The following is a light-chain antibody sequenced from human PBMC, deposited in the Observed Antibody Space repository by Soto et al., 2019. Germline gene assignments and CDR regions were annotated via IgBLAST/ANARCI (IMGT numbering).Light chain of an antibody. Sequence: EIVLTQSPGTLSLSPGERATLSCRASQSVSSSYLAWYQQKPGQAPRLLIYGASSRATGIPDRFSGSGSGTDSTFAISRLDPKAVLLYYFQPYCRSPPYTFGQGTKLEIK. CDR3: QPYCRSPPYT. J-gene: IGKJ2*01. V-gene: IGKV3-20*01. CDR2: GAS. CDR1: QSVSSSY.